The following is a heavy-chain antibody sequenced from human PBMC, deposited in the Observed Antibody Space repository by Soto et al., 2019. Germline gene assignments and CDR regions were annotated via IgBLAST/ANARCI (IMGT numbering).Heavy chain of an antibody. J-gene: IGHJ6*02. Sequence: ASVKVSCKASGYTFTSYYMHWVRQAPGQGLEWKGIINPSGGSTSYAQKFQGRVTMTRDTSTSTVYMELSSLRSEDTAVYYCARGAIFGVVIFDGMDVWGQGTTVTVSS. CDR2: INPSGGST. CDR3: ARGAIFGVVIFDGMDV. V-gene: IGHV1-46*01. CDR1: GYTFTSYY. D-gene: IGHD3-3*01.